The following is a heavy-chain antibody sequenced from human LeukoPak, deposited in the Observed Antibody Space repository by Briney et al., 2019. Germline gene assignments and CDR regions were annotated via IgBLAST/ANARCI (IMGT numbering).Heavy chain of an antibody. CDR2: IFYSGST. V-gene: IGHV4-39*01. Sequence: SETLSLTCTVSGGSVISHSYQWGWIRQPPGKGLEWIGSIFYSGSTYYNPSLKSRVTISVDTSKNQFSLKVNSVTAADTAVYYCARQGDGSYYDIYYCYAMDVWGQGTTVTVFS. CDR1: GGSVISHSYQ. D-gene: IGHD1-26*01. J-gene: IGHJ6*02. CDR3: ARQGDGSYYDIYYCYAMDV.